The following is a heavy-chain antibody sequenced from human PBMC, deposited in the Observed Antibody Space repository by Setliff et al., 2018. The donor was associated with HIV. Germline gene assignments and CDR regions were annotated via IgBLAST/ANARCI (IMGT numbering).Heavy chain of an antibody. D-gene: IGHD6-13*01. J-gene: IGHJ5*02. CDR1: GGTFSSYA. CDR3: ARLEYSSSWINAEEYNWFDP. Sequence: ASVKVSCKASGGTFSSYAISWVRQAPGQGLEWMGEIIPILGLATYAQKFQGRVTITTDESMSTAYMELSSLRSEDTAVYYCARLEYSSSWINAEEYNWFDPWGQGTLVTVSS. V-gene: IGHV1-69*10. CDR2: IIPILGLA.